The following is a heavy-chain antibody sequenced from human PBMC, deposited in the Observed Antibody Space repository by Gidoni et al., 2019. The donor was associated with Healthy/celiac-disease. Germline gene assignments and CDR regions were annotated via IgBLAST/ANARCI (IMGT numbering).Heavy chain of an antibody. CDR3: ARDRWDGYYYYGMDV. J-gene: IGHJ6*02. D-gene: IGHD1-26*01. V-gene: IGHV4-61*01. CDR1: RGSVSSGSYY. CDR2: IYYSVST. Sequence: QVQLQESGPGLVKPSETLSLPCPVSRGSVSSGSYYWSWIRQPPGKGLEWIGYIYYSVSTNYNPSLKSRVTISVDTSKNQFSLKLSSVTAADTAVYYCARDRWDGYYYYGMDVWGQGTTVTVSS.